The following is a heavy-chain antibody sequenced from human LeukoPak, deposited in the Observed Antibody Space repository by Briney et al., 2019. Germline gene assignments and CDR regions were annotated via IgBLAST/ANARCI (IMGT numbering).Heavy chain of an antibody. J-gene: IGHJ4*02. Sequence: GGSLQISCKGSGYNFTNYWIGGARPVTGKGVEGMGIIYPGDSDTRYSPSFQGHVTISADKSISPAYLQWSSLKASDTAMYYCAVISSSWYYFDYWGQGTLVTVSS. V-gene: IGHV5-51*01. CDR2: IYPGDSDT. D-gene: IGHD6-13*01. CDR3: AVISSSWYYFDY. CDR1: GYNFTNYW.